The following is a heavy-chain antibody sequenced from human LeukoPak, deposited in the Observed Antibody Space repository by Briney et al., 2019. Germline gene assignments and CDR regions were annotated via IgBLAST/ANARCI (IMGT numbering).Heavy chain of an antibody. Sequence: GGSLRLSCAASGFTFRHTWMTWVRQAPGKWLEWIGRIKSKTDGATTDYAAPVQGRFTISRDDSRNTLNLQMNSLKAEDTGMYYCATVNARYYFDSWGQGTLVTVSS. J-gene: IGHJ4*02. V-gene: IGHV3-15*01. CDR1: GFTFRHTW. CDR3: ATVNARYYFDS. CDR2: IKSKTDGATT. D-gene: IGHD2-8*01.